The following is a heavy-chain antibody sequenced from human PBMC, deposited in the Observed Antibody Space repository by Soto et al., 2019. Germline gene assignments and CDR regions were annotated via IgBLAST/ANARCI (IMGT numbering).Heavy chain of an antibody. J-gene: IGHJ6*04. CDR1: GFTFSYHW. CDR2: INQDVGAR. CDR3: TRSIQGTYIYAIDL. D-gene: IGHD5-18*01. V-gene: IGHV3-7*01. Sequence: EVQLVESGGGLVQPGGSLRLSCEASGFTFSYHWMSWVRQAPGKGLEWVANINQDVGARFYVDSVKGRFTISRDNDKNSLYLQMSSLRAKDTAVYYCTRSIQGTYIYAIDLWGRGTTATVSP.